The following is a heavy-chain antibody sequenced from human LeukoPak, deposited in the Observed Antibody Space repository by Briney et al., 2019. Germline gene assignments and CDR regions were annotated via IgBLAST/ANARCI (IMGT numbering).Heavy chain of an antibody. CDR3: AHRPGYYGSGNLGYYYGMDV. Sequence: SGPTLVNPTQTLTLTCTFSGFSPRTRGVGVGWIRQPPGKALEWLALIYWDDDKRYSPSLKSRLTITKDTSKTQVVLTMTNMDPVDTATYYCAHRPGYYGSGNLGYYYGMDVWGKGTTVTVSS. V-gene: IGHV2-5*02. CDR1: GFSPRTRGVG. D-gene: IGHD3-10*01. CDR2: IYWDDDK. J-gene: IGHJ6*04.